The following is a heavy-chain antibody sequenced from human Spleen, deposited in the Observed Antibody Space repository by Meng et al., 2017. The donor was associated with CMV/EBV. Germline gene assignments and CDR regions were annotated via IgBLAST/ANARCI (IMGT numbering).Heavy chain of an antibody. Sequence: QVQLKQWGAGLLKPSETLSLTFAVYGGSFSGYYWSWIRQPPGKGLEWIGEINHSGSTNYNPSLKSRVTISVDTSKNQFSLKLSSVTAADTAVYYCASVPIYYGSGSDDYWGQGTLVTVSS. J-gene: IGHJ4*02. CDR3: ASVPIYYGSGSDDY. V-gene: IGHV4-34*01. CDR2: INHSGST. CDR1: GGSFSGYY. D-gene: IGHD3-10*01.